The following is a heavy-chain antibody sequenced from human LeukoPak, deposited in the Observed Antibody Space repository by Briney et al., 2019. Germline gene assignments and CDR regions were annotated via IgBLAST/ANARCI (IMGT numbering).Heavy chain of an antibody. CDR2: ISSSSSYI. Sequence: GGSLRLSCAASGFTFSSYSMNRVRQAPGKGLEWVSSISSSSSYIYYADSVKGRFTISRDNAKNSLYLQMNSLRAEDTAVYYCARQEGSGYYYADYWGQGTLVTVSS. CDR1: GFTFSSYS. V-gene: IGHV3-21*01. CDR3: ARQEGSGYYYADY. D-gene: IGHD3-22*01. J-gene: IGHJ4*02.